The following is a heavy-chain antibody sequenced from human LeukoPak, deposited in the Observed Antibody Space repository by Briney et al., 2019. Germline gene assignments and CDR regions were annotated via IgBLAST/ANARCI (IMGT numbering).Heavy chain of an antibody. CDR1: GGSISSYY. CDR2: IYYSGST. V-gene: IGHV4-59*08. J-gene: IGHJ3*02. CDR3: ARARRYYYDSSGYYFDAFDI. D-gene: IGHD3-22*01. Sequence: SETLSLTCTASGGSISSYYWSWIRQPPGKGLEWIGYIYYSGSTNYNPSLKSRVTISIDTSKNQFSLKLSSVTAADTAVYYCARARRYYYDSSGYYFDAFDIWGQGTMVTVSS.